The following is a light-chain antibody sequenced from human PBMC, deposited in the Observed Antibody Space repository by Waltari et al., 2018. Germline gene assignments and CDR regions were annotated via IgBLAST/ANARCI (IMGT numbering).Light chain of an antibody. Sequence: VLTQSPATLSLSPGERATLSCRASQSVSNSLVWYQQKPGQATRLIIHDASQRATGVPARFSDSGSGTDFTLIISSLEPEDFAVYYCQQRQYWPPLTFGGGTKVE. V-gene: IGKV3-11*01. J-gene: IGKJ4*01. CDR3: QQRQYWPPLT. CDR2: DAS. CDR1: QSVSNS.